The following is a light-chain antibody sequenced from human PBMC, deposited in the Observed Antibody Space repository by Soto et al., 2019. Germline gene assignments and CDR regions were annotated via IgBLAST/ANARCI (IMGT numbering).Light chain of an antibody. CDR3: QQYTSLPIT. CDR1: QSIATPY. V-gene: IGKV3-20*01. CDR2: STS. J-gene: IGKJ5*01. Sequence: EVVLTQSPGTLSSSPGDRVTLSCKASQSIATPYLAWYQQTFGQAPRLLISSTSKRAPDIPDRFSGAVSVTDFTLTMRRLESVDSGVYYCQQYTSLPITFGQGTRLVI.